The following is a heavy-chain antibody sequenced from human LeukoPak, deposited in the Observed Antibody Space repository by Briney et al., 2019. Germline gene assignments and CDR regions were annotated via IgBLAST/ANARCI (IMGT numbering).Heavy chain of an antibody. CDR3: AKFDPRTTDLYCSGGSCSVVPPRRDPYYYYYGMDV. CDR2: ISGSGGST. Sequence: GGSLRLSCAASGFTFSSYAMSWVRQAPGKGLEWVSAISGSGGSTYYADSVKGRFTISRDNSKNTLYLQMNSLRAEDTAVYYCAKFDPRTTDLYCSGGSCSVVPPRRDPYYYYYGMDVWGQGTTVTVSS. V-gene: IGHV3-23*01. D-gene: IGHD2-15*01. J-gene: IGHJ6*02. CDR1: GFTFSSYA.